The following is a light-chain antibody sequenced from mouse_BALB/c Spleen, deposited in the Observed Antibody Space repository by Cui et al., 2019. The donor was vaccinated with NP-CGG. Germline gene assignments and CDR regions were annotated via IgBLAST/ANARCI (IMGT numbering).Light chain of an antibody. Sequence: QAVVNQESALTTSPGVTVTITCRSNTGAVTTSNYANWVQEKPDYLFTGLIGGTNNRAPGVPARFSGSLIGDKAALTITGAQTEDEAIYFCALWYSNHWVFGGGTKLTVL. V-gene: IGLV1*01. CDR3: ALWYSNHWV. CDR2: GTN. CDR1: TGAVTTSNY. J-gene: IGLJ1*01.